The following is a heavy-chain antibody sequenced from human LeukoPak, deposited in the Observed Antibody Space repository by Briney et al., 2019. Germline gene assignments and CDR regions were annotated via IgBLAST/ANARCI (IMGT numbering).Heavy chain of an antibody. CDR3: AKGSLMVSTAFFDY. J-gene: IGHJ4*02. Sequence: GGSLRLSCAASGCTFSSYAMSWVRQAPGKGLEWVSTIHGSGGTTYYADSVKGRFTISRDNSKNTLYLQMNSLRAEDTAVYYCAKGSLMVSTAFFDYWGQGTLVTVSS. CDR2: IHGSGGTT. CDR1: GCTFSSYA. V-gene: IGHV3-23*01. D-gene: IGHD5/OR15-5a*01.